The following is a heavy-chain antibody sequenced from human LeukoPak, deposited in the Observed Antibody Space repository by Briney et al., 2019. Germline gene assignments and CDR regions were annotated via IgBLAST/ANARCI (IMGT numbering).Heavy chain of an antibody. CDR2: ISTNSGTI. Sequence: GGSLRLSCAASGFTFSIYTMNWVRQAPGKGLEWISYISTNSGTIWYADSVKGRFSISRDNAKNSLFLHMNSLRAEDTAVYYCARGLTTDYWGQGTLVTVSS. J-gene: IGHJ4*02. V-gene: IGHV3-48*01. D-gene: IGHD1-14*01. CDR1: GFTFSIYT. CDR3: ARGLTTDY.